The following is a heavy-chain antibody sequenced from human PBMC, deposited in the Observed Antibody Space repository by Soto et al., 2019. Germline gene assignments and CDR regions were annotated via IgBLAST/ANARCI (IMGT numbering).Heavy chain of an antibody. CDR2: IYYSGST. Sequence: SETLSLTCTVSGGSISSGGYYWSWIRQHPGKGLEWIGYIYYSGSTYYNPSLKSRVTISVDTSKNQFSLKLSSVTAADTAVYYCASGYSGYEWIVADYWGQGTLVTVSS. J-gene: IGHJ4*02. V-gene: IGHV4-31*03. CDR3: ASGYSGYEWIVADY. D-gene: IGHD5-12*01. CDR1: GGSISSGGYY.